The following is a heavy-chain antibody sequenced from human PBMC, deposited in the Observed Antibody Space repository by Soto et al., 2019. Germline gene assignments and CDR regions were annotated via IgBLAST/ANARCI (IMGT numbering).Heavy chain of an antibody. J-gene: IGHJ5*02. D-gene: IGHD2-8*01. CDR2: INSDGSST. V-gene: IGHV3-74*01. CDR3: ARDQAMVGSNWFDP. CDR1: GFTFSSYW. Sequence: GGSLRLSCAASGFTFSSYWMHWVRQAPGKGPVWVSRINSDGSSTSYADSVKGRFTISRDNAKNTLYLQMNSLRAEDTAVYYCARDQAMVGSNWFDPWGQGTLVTVSS.